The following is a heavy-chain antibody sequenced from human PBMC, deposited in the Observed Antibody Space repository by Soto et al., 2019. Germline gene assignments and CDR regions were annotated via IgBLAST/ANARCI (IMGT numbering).Heavy chain of an antibody. J-gene: IGHJ6*03. V-gene: IGHV4-39*01. CDR2: IYYSGST. CDR3: ARGRSRVVVVPGRPYYMDV. D-gene: IGHD2-2*01. CDR1: GGSISSSSYY. Sequence: PSETLSLTCPVSGGSISSSSYYWGWIRQPPGKGLEWIGSIYYSGSTYYNPSLKSRVTISVDTSKNQFSLKLSSVTAADTAVYYCARGRSRVVVVPGRPYYMDVWGKGNTVTVS.